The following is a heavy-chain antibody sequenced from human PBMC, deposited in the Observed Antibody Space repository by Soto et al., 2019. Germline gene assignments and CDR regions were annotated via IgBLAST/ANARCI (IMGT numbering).Heavy chain of an antibody. CDR1: GGTFSSYA. CDR2: IIPIFGTA. V-gene: IGHV1-69*13. D-gene: IGHD2-2*02. Sequence: ASVKVSCKASGGTFSSYAISWVRQAPGQGLEWMGGIIPIFGTANYAQKFQGRVTITADESTSTAYMELSSLRSEDTAVYYCARVRRDYTRSNPGYYFDYWGQGTLVTVSS. CDR3: ARVRRDYTRSNPGYYFDY. J-gene: IGHJ4*02.